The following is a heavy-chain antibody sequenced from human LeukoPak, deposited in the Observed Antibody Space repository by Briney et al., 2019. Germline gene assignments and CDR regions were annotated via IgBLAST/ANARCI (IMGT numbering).Heavy chain of an antibody. CDR2: ISYDGSNE. CDR1: GFTFSSYG. CDR3: AKGPYYGGGYYEW. V-gene: IGHV3-30*18. Sequence: GGSLRLPCAASGFTFSSYGMHWVRQAPGKGLEWVAVISYDGSNEYYADSVKGRFTISRDNSNNTLYLQMNSLRAEDTAVYHCAKGPYYGGGYYEWWGLGTRVTVSS. D-gene: IGHD1-26*01. J-gene: IGHJ4*02.